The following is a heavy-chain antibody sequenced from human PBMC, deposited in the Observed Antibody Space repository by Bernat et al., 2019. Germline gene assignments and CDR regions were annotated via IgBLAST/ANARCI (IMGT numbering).Heavy chain of an antibody. V-gene: IGHV4-38-2*01. CDR1: TLSMRSAYY. J-gene: IGHJ4*02. CDR3: AKVPNPYGDHSDVPIL. D-gene: IGHD4-17*01. CDR2: ISQSGST. Sequence: QVHLQESGPGLVKPSETLSLTCAVSTLSMRSAYYWVWVRQPPGKGLEWIGSISQSGSTYYSPSIESRVTISIDTSKIQFSLKLNSMTAADTAVYYCAKVPNPYGDHSDVPILWGQGTLVTVSS.